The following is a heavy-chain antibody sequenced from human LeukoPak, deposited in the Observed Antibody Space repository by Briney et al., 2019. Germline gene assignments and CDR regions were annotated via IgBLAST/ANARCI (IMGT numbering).Heavy chain of an antibody. CDR1: GGTFGGGVSNTYA. CDR2: MKPTLGIA. Sequence: SVNVSCKSSGGTFGGGVSNTYAVNGVRQGRGQGREGVGRMKPTLGIANYSQKVQGRGKITADGTATTAYMDLRGLRSADTAVYYCAREACREMRLMWPSLGGKDCRYDQWGQGTLITVSS. CDR3: AREACREMRLMWPSLGGKDCRYDQ. D-gene: IGHD5-24*01. V-gene: IGHV1-69*04. J-gene: IGHJ4*02.